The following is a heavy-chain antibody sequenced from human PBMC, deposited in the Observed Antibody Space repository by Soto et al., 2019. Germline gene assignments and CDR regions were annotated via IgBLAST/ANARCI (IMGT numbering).Heavy chain of an antibody. CDR3: ARSHTIFGVVIAYFDY. D-gene: IGHD3-3*01. CDR2: MSGNGGRI. CDR1: GFTFSNYA. V-gene: IGHV3-23*01. Sequence: EVQLLESGGGLVQPGGSLRLSCAVSGFTFSNYAMTWVRQAPGKGLEWVSVMSGNGGRILYADSVKGRFTISRDNSKNTLYLQMNSLRAEDTAVYYCARSHTIFGVVIAYFDYWGQGTLVTVSS. J-gene: IGHJ4*02.